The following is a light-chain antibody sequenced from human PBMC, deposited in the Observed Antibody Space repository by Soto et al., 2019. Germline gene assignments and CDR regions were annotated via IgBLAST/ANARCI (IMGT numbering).Light chain of an antibody. CDR2: DAS. Sequence: DIQMTQSPSTLSASVGDGVTITCRASQSISRWLAWYQQRPGKAPKLLMSDASNLESGVPSRFSGSGSGTEFTLTISSLQPDDFATYYCQQYNTYSRWAFGQGTKVEFK. V-gene: IGKV1-5*01. CDR1: QSISRW. CDR3: QQYNTYSRWA. J-gene: IGKJ1*01.